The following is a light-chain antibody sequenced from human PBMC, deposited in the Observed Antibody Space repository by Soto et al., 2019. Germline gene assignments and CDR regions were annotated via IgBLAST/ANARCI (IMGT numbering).Light chain of an antibody. Sequence: EIVLAQSPGTLSLSPGERATLSCRASQSVDNYLVWYQQKPGQAPRLLIFGASNRATGIPARFSGSGSGTDFTLTINSLEPDEFAVYYCQQRDDWPITFGQGTRLENK. CDR3: QQRDDWPIT. V-gene: IGKV3-11*01. J-gene: IGKJ5*01. CDR2: GAS. CDR1: QSVDNY.